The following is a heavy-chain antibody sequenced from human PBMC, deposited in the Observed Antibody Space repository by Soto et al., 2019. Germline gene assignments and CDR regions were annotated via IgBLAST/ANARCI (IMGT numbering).Heavy chain of an antibody. Sequence: GGSLRLSCAASGFTVSSYAMTWVRQAPGKGLEWVSVISPGGDVTHYADAVKGRFTISRDNSKNTLYLQMSSLRAEDTAVYYCAKDPDPRYCTGGSCFTVWGQGTLVTVSS. D-gene: IGHD2-8*02. V-gene: IGHV3-23*01. CDR3: AKDPDPRYCTGGSCFTV. CDR2: ISPGGDVT. CDR1: GFTVSSYA. J-gene: IGHJ4*02.